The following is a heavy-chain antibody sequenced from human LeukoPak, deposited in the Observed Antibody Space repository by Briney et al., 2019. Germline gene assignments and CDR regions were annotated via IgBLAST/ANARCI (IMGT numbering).Heavy chain of an antibody. Sequence: SETLSLTCTVSGGSISSYYWSWTRQPPGKGLEWIGYVYYSGSTNYNPSLKSRVTISIDTSKNQFSLNLNSVTAADTAVYYCARSQYTYALFDFWGQGALVTVSS. J-gene: IGHJ4*02. CDR3: ARSQYTYALFDF. D-gene: IGHD2-2*01. V-gene: IGHV4-59*01. CDR2: VYYSGST. CDR1: GGSISSYY.